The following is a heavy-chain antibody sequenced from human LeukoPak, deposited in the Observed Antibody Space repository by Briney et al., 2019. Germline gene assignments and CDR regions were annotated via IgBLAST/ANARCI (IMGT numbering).Heavy chain of an antibody. D-gene: IGHD2-15*01. J-gene: IGHJ4*02. CDR3: AREADFDY. Sequence: PGGSLRLSCVVSGFTFSDYHMNWVRQAPGKGLEWVSSISTSNSYIYYADSVKGRFTISRDNAKNSLYLQMNSLRAEDTAVYYCAREADFDYWGQGTLVTVSS. CDR1: GFTFSDYH. CDR2: ISTSNSYI. V-gene: IGHV3-21*01.